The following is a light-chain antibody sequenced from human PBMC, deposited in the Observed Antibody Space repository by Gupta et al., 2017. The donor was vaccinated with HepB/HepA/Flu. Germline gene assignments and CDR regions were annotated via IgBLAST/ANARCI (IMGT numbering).Light chain of an antibody. CDR1: SSRIGSNT. V-gene: IGLV1-44*01. CDR3: AAWDDSLNGPV. Sequence: QSVLTQPPSASATPGQRVTLSCSGSSSRIGSNTVNWYQQLPGTAPKRLIYSNNQRPSGVPDRVSGSKSGTSASLAISGLQSEDEADYYCAAWDDSLNGPVFGGGTKLTVL. CDR2: SNN. J-gene: IGLJ2*01.